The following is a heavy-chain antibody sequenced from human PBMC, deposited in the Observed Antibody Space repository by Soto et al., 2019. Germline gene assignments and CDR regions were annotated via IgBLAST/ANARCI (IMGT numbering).Heavy chain of an antibody. Sequence: PSETLSLNCAVYGGSFSGYYWSWIRQSPGKGLEWIGEINHSGSTNYNPSLKSRVTISVDTSKNQFSLKLSSVTAADTAVYYCARGLGDTVSFDPWGQGTLVTVSS. D-gene: IGHD5-18*01. CDR2: INHSGST. CDR3: ARGLGDTVSFDP. CDR1: GGSFSGYY. J-gene: IGHJ5*02. V-gene: IGHV4-34*01.